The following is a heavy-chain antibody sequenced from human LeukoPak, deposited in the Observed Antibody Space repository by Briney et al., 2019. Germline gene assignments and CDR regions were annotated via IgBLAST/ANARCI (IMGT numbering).Heavy chain of an antibody. D-gene: IGHD3-10*01. J-gene: IGHJ5*02. CDR2: IYPGDSDT. V-gene: IGHV5-51*01. Sequence: HGESLKISCKGSGYSFTSYWIGWVRQMPGKGLEWMGIIYPGDSDTRYSPSFQGQVTISADKSISTAYLQWSSLKASDTAMYYCARTPSLGSGSYASYNWFDPWGQGTLVTVSS. CDR3: ARTPSLGSGSYASYNWFDP. CDR1: GYSFTSYW.